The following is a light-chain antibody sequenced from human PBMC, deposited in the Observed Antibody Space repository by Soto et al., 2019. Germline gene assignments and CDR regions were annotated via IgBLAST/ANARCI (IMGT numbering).Light chain of an antibody. CDR2: SND. CDR1: SSNIGSNT. Sequence: QSVLTQLPSASGTPGQRVTISCSGSSSNIGSNTVNWYQQLPGTAPKLLIYSNDQRPSGVPDRFSGSKSGTSASLAISGLRSEDEADYYCAAWDDSLSGRVFGGGTKLTVL. J-gene: IGLJ3*02. V-gene: IGLV1-44*01. CDR3: AAWDDSLSGRV.